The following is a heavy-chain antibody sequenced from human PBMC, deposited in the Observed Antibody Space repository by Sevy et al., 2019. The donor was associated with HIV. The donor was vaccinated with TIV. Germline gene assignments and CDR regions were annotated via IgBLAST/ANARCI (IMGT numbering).Heavy chain of an antibody. D-gene: IGHD1-26*01. CDR3: TRDRVVGATG. CDR1: GFTFGDYA. V-gene: IGHV3-49*04. J-gene: IGHJ4*02. CDR2: IRSKAYGGTT. Sequence: GGSLRLSCTASGFTFGDYAMSWVRQAPGKGLEWVGFIRSKAYGGTTEYAASVKGRFTISRDDSKSMAYLQMNSLKTEDTAVYYCTRDRVVGATGWGQGTLVTVSS.